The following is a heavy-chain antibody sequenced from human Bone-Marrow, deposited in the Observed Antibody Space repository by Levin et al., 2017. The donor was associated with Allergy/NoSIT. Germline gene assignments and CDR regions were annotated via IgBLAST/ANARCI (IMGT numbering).Heavy chain of an antibody. D-gene: IGHD2-8*01. CDR2: ISAYGDNT. CDR3: AKPLALSGVGMYGMHV. Sequence: GGSLRLSCEASGFTFSSYLMRWVRQAPGKGLEWVSSISAYGDNTYYADSVKGRFTISRDNSKNTLYLQMNSLRAEDTAVYYCAKPLALSGVGMYGMHVWGQGATVTVSS. V-gene: IGHV3-23*01. J-gene: IGHJ6*02. CDR1: GFTFSSYL.